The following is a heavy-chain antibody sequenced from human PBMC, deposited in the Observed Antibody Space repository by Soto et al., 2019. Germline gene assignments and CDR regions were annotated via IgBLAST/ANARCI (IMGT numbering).Heavy chain of an antibody. CDR3: TKSGYYYDSSGYNFDY. D-gene: IGHD3-22*01. CDR1: GFSFSNYA. V-gene: IGHV3-23*01. J-gene: IGHJ4*02. Sequence: GGSLRLSCGASGFSFSNYAMSWARQAPGKGLEWVSVIRGRGDRTYYADSVMGRFTISRDNSKNTVSLQMNSLRVDDTAIYYCTKSGYYYDSSGYNFDYWGQGTLVTVSS. CDR2: IRGRGDRT.